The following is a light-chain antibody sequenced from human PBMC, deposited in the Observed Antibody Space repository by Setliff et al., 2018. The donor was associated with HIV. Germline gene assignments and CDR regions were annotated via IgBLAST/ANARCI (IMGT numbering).Light chain of an antibody. Sequence: SVLSQPASVSGSPGQSITISCTGTSSGVGGYNLVSWYQQHPGKAPKLMIYEVSRRPSGVSNRFSGSKSGNTASLTISGLQAEDEADYYCCSYAGDSTYVFGPGTKVTVL. CDR3: CSYAGDSTYV. CDR1: SSGVGGYNL. CDR2: EVS. J-gene: IGLJ1*01. V-gene: IGLV2-23*02.